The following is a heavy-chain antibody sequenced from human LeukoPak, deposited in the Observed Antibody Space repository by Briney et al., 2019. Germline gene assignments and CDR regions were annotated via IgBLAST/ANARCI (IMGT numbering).Heavy chain of an antibody. CDR2: ISSSSSYI. J-gene: IGHJ4*02. CDR3: ARESSGDYGDTRYY. D-gene: IGHD4-17*01. V-gene: IGHV3-21*01. CDR1: GFTFSSYS. Sequence: PGGSLRLSCAASGFTFSSYSMNWVRQAPGKGLEWVSSISSSSSYIYYADSVKGRFTISRDNAKNSLYLQMNSLRAEDTAVYYCARESSGDYGDTRYYWGQGTLVTVSS.